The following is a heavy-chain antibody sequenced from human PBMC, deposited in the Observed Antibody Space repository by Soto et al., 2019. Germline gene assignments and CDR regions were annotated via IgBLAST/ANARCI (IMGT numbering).Heavy chain of an antibody. CDR1: GFTFSSYA. V-gene: IGHV3-23*01. CDR2: ISGSARST. D-gene: IGHD3-9*01. J-gene: IGHJ1*01. CDR3: AKDVHYDIVTGIEYFHH. Sequence: PGGSLRLSCAASGFTFSSYAMSWVRRAPGKGLEWVSAISGSARSTKYADSVKGRFTISRDNSKNTLFLQMSSLRAEDTAVYYCAKDVHYDIVTGIEYFHHWAQGTQVTVSS.